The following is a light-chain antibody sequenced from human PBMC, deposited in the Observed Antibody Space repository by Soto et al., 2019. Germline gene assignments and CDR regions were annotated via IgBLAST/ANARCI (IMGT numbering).Light chain of an antibody. Sequence: DIQMTQSPASLSASVGDRVTITCRASQSISSYLKWYQQKPGKAPKLLIYAASSLQSGVPSRISGSGSGTDFTLTISSLQPEFFANYYRQQSYSTPLTFGGGTKVDIK. CDR1: QSISSY. CDR2: AAS. J-gene: IGKJ4*01. CDR3: QQSYSTPLT. V-gene: IGKV1-39*01.